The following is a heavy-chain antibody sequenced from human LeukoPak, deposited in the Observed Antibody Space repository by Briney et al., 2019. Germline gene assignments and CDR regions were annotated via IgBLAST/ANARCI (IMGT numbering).Heavy chain of an antibody. J-gene: IGHJ4*02. CDR2: ISTTSPNT. CDR3: GRDGGNRWFYF. CDR1: GFTFSNYA. D-gene: IGHD3-16*01. V-gene: IGHV3-23*01. Sequence: GGSLRLSCAPSGFTFSNYAMNWVRQAPGKGLQWVSVISTTSPNTYYADSVKGRFTISRDNSNHTLYLQMSSLTFDDPAVPYLGRDGGNRWFYFCGQPTLVT.